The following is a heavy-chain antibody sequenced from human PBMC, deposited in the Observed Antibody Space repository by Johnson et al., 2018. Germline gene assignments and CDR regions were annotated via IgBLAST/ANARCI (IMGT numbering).Heavy chain of an antibody. J-gene: IGHJ3*02. CDR1: GFTFSSYG. CDR3: ANIAVADAFDI. Sequence: QVQLVESGGGVFQPGRSLRLSCAASGFTFSSYGMHWVRQAPGKGLEWAAGISYDGSKKYYVDSVNGRFPISRDNSKNTLYLEMNSLGAEDTSVYDCANIAVADAFDIWGQGTMVTVSS. V-gene: IGHV3-30*18. D-gene: IGHD6-19*01. CDR2: ISYDGSKK.